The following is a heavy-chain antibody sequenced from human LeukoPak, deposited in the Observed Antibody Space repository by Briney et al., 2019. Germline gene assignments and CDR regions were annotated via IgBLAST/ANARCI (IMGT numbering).Heavy chain of an antibody. CDR3: ARDTGSNYYYGMDV. V-gene: IGHV3-53*05. J-gene: IGHJ6*02. Sequence: GGSLRLSCAASGFTVSSNYMSWVRQAPGKGLEWVSVIYSGGSTYYADSVKGRFTISRDNSKNTLYLQMNSLRAEDTAVYYCARDTGSNYYYGMDVWGQGTTVTVSS. CDR2: IYSGGST. CDR1: GFTVSSNY. D-gene: IGHD4-11*01.